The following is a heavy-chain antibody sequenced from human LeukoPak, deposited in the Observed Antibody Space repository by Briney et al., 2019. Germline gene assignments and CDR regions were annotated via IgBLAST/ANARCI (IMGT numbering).Heavy chain of an antibody. CDR2: IYYSGST. Sequence: SETLSLTCTVSGGSISSYYWSWLRQPPGKGLEWIGYIYYSGSTNYNPSLKSRVTISVDTSKNQFSLKLSSVTAADTAVYYCASSGYSSGWYLDYYYGMDVWGQGTTVTVSS. CDR3: ASSGYSSGWYLDYYYGMDV. CDR1: GGSISSYY. D-gene: IGHD6-19*01. V-gene: IGHV4-59*01. J-gene: IGHJ6*02.